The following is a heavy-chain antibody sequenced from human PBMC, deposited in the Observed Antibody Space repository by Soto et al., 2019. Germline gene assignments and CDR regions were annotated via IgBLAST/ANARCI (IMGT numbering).Heavy chain of an antibody. Sequence: VQLQESGPGLVKPSETLSLTCTVSGGSISSYYWSWIRQPPGKGLEWIGYIYYSGSTNYNPSLKSRVTISVDTSKNQFSLRLSSVTAADRAVYYCARCSGSSQCTTFDIWGQGTMVTVSS. D-gene: IGHD1-26*01. V-gene: IGHV4-59*01. CDR2: IYYSGST. CDR3: ARCSGSSQCTTFDI. CDR1: GGSISSYY. J-gene: IGHJ3*02.